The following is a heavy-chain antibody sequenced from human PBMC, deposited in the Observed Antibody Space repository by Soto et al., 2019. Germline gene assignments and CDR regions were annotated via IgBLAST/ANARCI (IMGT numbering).Heavy chain of an antibody. Sequence: QVQLQESGPGLVKPSGTLSLTCAVSGGSISSSNWWSWVRQPPGKGLEWIGEIYHSGSTNYNPSLQSRVTISVDKSKTQFSLKLSSVTAADTAVYYCARQVRTWSNEFDYWGQGTLVTVSS. J-gene: IGHJ4*02. CDR3: ARQVRTWSNEFDY. V-gene: IGHV4-4*02. CDR1: GGSISSSNW. CDR2: IYHSGST.